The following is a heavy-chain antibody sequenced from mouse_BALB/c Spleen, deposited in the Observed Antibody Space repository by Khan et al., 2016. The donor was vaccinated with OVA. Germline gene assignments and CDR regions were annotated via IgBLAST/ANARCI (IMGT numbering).Heavy chain of an antibody. Sequence: VQLQQSGAELVKAGASVKMSCKASGYTFTSYWMHWVKQRLGQGLEWFAETNPTNGRTYYNEKFKSKATLTVDKSSSTAYMLLLGPTCEDSAVYYCARIKKIVATYFDYWGQGTTLTVSS. V-gene: IGHV1S81*02. CDR3: ARIKKIVATYFDY. D-gene: IGHD1-1*01. J-gene: IGHJ2*01. CDR1: GYTFTSYW. CDR2: TNPTNGRT.